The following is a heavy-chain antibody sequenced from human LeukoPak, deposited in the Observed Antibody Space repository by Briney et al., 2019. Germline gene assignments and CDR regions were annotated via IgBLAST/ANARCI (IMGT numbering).Heavy chain of an antibody. Sequence: GASVKVSCKASGYTFTTNGISWVRQAPGQGLEWMGWISAYNGNTNYAQKLQGRVTMTTDTSTSTAYMELRSLRSDDTAVYYCARGAVVVPAATPFDYWGQGTLVTVSS. CDR2: ISAYNGNT. J-gene: IGHJ4*02. CDR3: ARGAVVVPAATPFDY. D-gene: IGHD2-2*01. V-gene: IGHV1-18*04. CDR1: GYTFTTNG.